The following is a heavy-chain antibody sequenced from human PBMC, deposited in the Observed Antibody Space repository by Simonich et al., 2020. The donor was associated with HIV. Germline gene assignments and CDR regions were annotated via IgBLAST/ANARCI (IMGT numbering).Heavy chain of an antibody. J-gene: IGHJ4*02. CDR1: GGAFSGYY. CDR3: ARSPSENWDYYFDY. V-gene: IGHV4-34*01. Sequence: QVQLHQWGAGLLKSSETLSLTCAVYGGAFSGYYWNWIRKPPGKGLEWIAEINHGGRTNYNPSLKSRVTILLDTSKNQFSLKLASVTATDTALYYCARSPSENWDYYFDYWSQGTLVTVSS. D-gene: IGHD1-7*01. CDR2: INHGGRT.